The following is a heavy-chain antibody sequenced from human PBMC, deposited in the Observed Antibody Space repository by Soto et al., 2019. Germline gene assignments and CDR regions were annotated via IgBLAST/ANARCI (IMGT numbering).Heavy chain of an antibody. D-gene: IGHD3-10*01. J-gene: IGHJ6*02. CDR3: ARGRFGYYGSGSSHGMDV. CDR2: INPNSGGT. CDR1: GYTFTGYY. Sequence: GESLKISCKASGYTFTGYYMHWVRQAPGQGLEWMGWINPNSGGTNYAQKFQGRVTMTRDTSISTAYMELSRLRSDDTAVYYCARGRFGYYGSGSSHGMDVWGQGTTVTVSS. V-gene: IGHV1-2*02.